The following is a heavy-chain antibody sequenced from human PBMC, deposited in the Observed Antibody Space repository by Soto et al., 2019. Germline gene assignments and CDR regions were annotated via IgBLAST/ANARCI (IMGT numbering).Heavy chain of an antibody. CDR2: IFHSGST. CDR3: ARGTAQPYYFDS. Sequence: SETLSLTCAVSGGSISNGGYSWSWIRQPPGKGLEWIGNIFHSGSTYYNPSLKGRVTMSVDTSKNQFSLDLSSVTAADTAVYYCARGTAQPYYFDSWGQGTLVTVSS. CDR1: GGSISNGGYS. V-gene: IGHV4-30-2*01. J-gene: IGHJ4*02.